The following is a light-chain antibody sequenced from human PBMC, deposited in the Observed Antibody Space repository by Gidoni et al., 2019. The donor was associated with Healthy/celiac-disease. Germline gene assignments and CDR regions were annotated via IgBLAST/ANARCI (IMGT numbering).Light chain of an antibody. CDR3: QQYGSSPRS. V-gene: IGKV3-20*01. Sequence: EIVLTPYPGTLSLSPGERATLSGRASQSFSSSYLAWYQQKPGQAPRLLIYGASSRATGIPDRFSGSGSGTDFTLTISRLEPEDFAVYYCQQYGSSPRSFGGGTKVEIK. CDR1: QSFSSSY. CDR2: GAS. J-gene: IGKJ4*01.